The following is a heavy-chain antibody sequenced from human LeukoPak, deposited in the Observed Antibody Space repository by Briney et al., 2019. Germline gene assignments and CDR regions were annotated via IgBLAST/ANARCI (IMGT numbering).Heavy chain of an antibody. Sequence: PSETLSLTCTVSGGSISNYYWSWIRQPPGKGLEWIGYVYYTGSTNYNPSLESRVTISVDTSENQFSLKLTSVTAADTAVYYCAREWSAAPFYYFDYWGQGTLVTVSS. J-gene: IGHJ4*02. CDR3: AREWSAAPFYYFDY. CDR2: VYYTGST. CDR1: GGSISNYY. V-gene: IGHV4-59*12. D-gene: IGHD3-3*02.